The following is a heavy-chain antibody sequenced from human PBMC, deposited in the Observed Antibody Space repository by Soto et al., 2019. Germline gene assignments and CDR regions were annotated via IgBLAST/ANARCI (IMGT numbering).Heavy chain of an antibody. CDR2: ISGSGGAT. CDR1: GFTFSIYA. V-gene: IGHV3-23*01. CDR3: AKVFGGVAARFDS. Sequence: EVQLLESGGGLVQPGGSLRLSCAASGFTFSIYAMSWVRQAPGKGLEWVSAISGSGGATYYADSVRGRFTISRDNSKNTLYLQMNSLRAEDTAVYYCAKVFGGVAARFDSWGQGTLVTVSS. D-gene: IGHD3-16*01. J-gene: IGHJ4*02.